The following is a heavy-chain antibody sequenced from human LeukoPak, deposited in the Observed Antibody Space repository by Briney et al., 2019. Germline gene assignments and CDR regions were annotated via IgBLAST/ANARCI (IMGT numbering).Heavy chain of an antibody. CDR1: GFTFSSYG. CDR2: IYSGGST. D-gene: IGHD6-13*01. J-gene: IGHJ4*02. CDR3: ARGGPAAGRFDY. V-gene: IGHV3-66*01. Sequence: GGSLRLSCAASGFTFSSYGMHWVRQAPGKGLEWVSVIYSGGSTYYANSVKGRFTISRDNSKNTLYLQMNSLRAEDTAVYYCARGGPAAGRFDYWGQGTLVTVSS.